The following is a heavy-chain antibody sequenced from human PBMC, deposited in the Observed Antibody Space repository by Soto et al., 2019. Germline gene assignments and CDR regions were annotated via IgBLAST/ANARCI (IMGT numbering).Heavy chain of an antibody. CDR2: MYHSGSM. V-gene: IGHV4-38-2*01. J-gene: IGHJ4*02. CDR1: GYSISSGYY. Sequence: ASETLSLTCAVSGYSISSGYYWGWLRQPPGKGLEWIGHMYHSGSMYYNPSLQSRVTISIDTSKNEFSLKLTSVTAADTAVYYCGRQKGGGIYGDYVADWGQGTLVTVSS. CDR3: GRQKGGGIYGDYVAD. D-gene: IGHD4-17*01.